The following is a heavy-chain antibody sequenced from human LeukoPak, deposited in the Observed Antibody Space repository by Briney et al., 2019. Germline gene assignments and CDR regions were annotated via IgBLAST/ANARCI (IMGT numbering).Heavy chain of an antibody. CDR2: MNPNSGNT. CDR3: ARGRNQRDLRVLSY. V-gene: IGHV1-8*01. J-gene: IGHJ4*02. CDR1: GYTFSSYD. D-gene: IGHD1-14*01. Sequence: GASVKVSCKASGYTFSSYDINWVRQATGQGLEWMGWMNPNSGNTGYAQKFQGRVTMTRNTSISTAYMEPSSLRSEDTAMYYCARGRNQRDLRVLSYWGQGTLVTVSS.